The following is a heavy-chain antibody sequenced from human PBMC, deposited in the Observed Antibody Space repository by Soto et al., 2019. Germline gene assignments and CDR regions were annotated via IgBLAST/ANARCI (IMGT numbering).Heavy chain of an antibody. CDR3: ARGGFYYDSSGPSWFDS. CDR1: GGSINSGGYS. Sequence: PSETLSLTCTVSGGSINSGGYSWTWIRQPPGKGLEWIGFIYHTGTTYYNPSLKSRVTISVDRSKNQFSLKLNSVTAADTAVYYCARGGFYYDSSGPSWFDSWGQGALVPVSS. J-gene: IGHJ5*01. CDR2: IYHTGTT. D-gene: IGHD3-22*01. V-gene: IGHV4-30-2*01.